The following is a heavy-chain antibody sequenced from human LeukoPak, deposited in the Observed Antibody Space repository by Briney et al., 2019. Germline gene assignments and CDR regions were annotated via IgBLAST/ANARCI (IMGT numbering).Heavy chain of an antibody. D-gene: IGHD3-10*01. CDR1: GDSVASGGYY. Sequence: PSETLSLTRTVSGDSVASGGYYWNWIRQPPGKGLEWIGYIYYSVSTNYNLSLKSRVTISVDTSENQFSLKLTSMTAADTAVYYCARGGRGRNWFDPWGQGTLVTVSS. CDR3: ARGGRGRNWFDP. CDR2: IYYSVST. V-gene: IGHV4-61*08. J-gene: IGHJ5*02.